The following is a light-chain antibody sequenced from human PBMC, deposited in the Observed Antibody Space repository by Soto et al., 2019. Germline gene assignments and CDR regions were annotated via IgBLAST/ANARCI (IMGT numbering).Light chain of an antibody. CDR1: QSVSSSY. CDR3: QQYGSSSWT. CDR2: GTS. J-gene: IGKJ1*01. V-gene: IGKV3-20*01. Sequence: EIVLTQSPGTLSLSPGERATLSCRASQSVSSSYLAWSQQKPGQAPRLLIYGTSSRATAIPDRFSGSGSGTEFTLTISRLEPEDFAVYYCQQYGSSSWTFGQGTKVEIK.